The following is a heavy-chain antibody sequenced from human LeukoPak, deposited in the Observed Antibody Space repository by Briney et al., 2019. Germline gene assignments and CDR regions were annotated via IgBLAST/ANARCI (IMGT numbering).Heavy chain of an antibody. CDR3: ARDWSGPYYFDY. Sequence: PSETLSLTCTVSGGSISSGGYYWTWIRQPPGKGLEWIGYMSQSGSTYYNPSLKSRVTISVDTSKSQFSLKLTSVTATDTAVYYCARDWSGPYYFDYWGQGTLVTVSS. CDR2: MSQSGST. CDR1: GGSISSGGYY. J-gene: IGHJ4*01. V-gene: IGHV4-31*03. D-gene: IGHD3-3*01.